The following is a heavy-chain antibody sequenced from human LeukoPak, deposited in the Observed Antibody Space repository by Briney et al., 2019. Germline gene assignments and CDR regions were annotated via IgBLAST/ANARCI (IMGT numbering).Heavy chain of an antibody. V-gene: IGHV4-4*02. CDR3: ARAPKGFTILTRNHWFDP. CDR2: IYHSGST. CDR1: GCSISSSNW. J-gene: IGHJ5*02. Sequence: PSETLSLTCAVSGCSISSSNWWSWVRQPPGKGLEWIGEIYHSGSTNYNPSLKSRVTISVDKSKNQFSLKLSSVTAADTAVYYCARAPKGFTILTRNHWFDPWGQGTLVTVSS. D-gene: IGHD3-3*01.